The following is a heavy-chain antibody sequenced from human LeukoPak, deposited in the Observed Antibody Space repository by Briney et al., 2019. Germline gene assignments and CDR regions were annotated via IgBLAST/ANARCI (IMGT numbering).Heavy chain of an antibody. CDR1: GYTFTGYY. J-gene: IGHJ3*02. D-gene: IGHD5-24*01. V-gene: IGHV1-2*02. Sequence: GASVKVSCKASGYTFTGYYVHWVRQAPGQGLEWMGWINPNSGGTNYAQKFQGRVTMTRDTSISTAYMELSRLRSDDTAVYYCAINRRWLQLRDAFDIWGQGTVVTVSS. CDR2: INPNSGGT. CDR3: AINRRWLQLRDAFDI.